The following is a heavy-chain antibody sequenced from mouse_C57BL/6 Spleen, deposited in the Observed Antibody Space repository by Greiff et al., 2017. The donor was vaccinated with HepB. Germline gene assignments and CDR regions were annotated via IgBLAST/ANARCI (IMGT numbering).Heavy chain of an antibody. D-gene: IGHD2-5*01. CDR1: GFNIKDYY. CDR2: IDPEDGDT. CDR3: TAYSNPYYAMDY. V-gene: IGHV14-1*01. J-gene: IGHJ4*01. Sequence: VQLKQSGAELVRPGASVKLSCTASGFNIKDYYMHWVKQRPEQGLEWIGRIDPEDGDTEYAPKFQGKATMTADTSSNTAYLQLSSLTSEDTAVYYCTAYSNPYYAMDYWGQGTSVTVSS.